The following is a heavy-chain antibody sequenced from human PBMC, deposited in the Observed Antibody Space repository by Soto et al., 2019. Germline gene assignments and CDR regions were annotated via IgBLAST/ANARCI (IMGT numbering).Heavy chain of an antibody. CDR3: ARPAREGKWLVLGAIDI. CDR2: IDPSDSYT. J-gene: IGHJ3*02. D-gene: IGHD6-19*01. Sequence: GESLKISCKGSGYSFTSYWISWVRQMPGKGLEWMGRIDPSDSYTNYSPSFQGHVTISADKSISTAYLQWSSLKASDTAMYYCARPAREGKWLVLGAIDICGQGTLVTVSS. V-gene: IGHV5-10-1*01. CDR1: GYSFTSYW.